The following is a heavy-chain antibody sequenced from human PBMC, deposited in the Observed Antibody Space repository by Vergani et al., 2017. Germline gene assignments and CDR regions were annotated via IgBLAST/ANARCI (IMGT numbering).Heavy chain of an antibody. J-gene: IGHJ6*03. D-gene: IGHD6-13*01. CDR1: GGSIRSTFYY. CDR2: IYYSGST. CDR3: ARHKEQLVPGNYYYYYYMDV. V-gene: IGHV4-39*01. Sequence: QLQLQESDPGLVKPSETLSLTCTVSGGSIRSTFYYWGWIRQPPGKGPEWIGTIYYSGSTYYNPSLKSRVTISVDTSKNQFSLKLNSVTAADTAVYYCARHKEQLVPGNYYYYYYMDVWGKGTTVTVSS.